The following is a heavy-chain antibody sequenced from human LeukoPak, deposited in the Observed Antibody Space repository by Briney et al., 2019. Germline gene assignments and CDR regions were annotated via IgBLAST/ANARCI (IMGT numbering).Heavy chain of an antibody. CDR3: ARGFRIFDY. CDR1: GGSISSYY. V-gene: IGHV4-59*08. Sequence: SETLSLTCTVSGGSISSYYWSWIRQPPGKGLEWIGYISYSGSTYYNPSLKSRVTISVDTSKNQFSLKLSSVTAADTAVYYCARGFRIFDYWGQGTLVTVSS. D-gene: IGHD2-15*01. J-gene: IGHJ4*02. CDR2: ISYSGST.